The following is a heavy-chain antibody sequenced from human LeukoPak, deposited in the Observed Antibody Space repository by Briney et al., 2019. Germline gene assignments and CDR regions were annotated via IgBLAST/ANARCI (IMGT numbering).Heavy chain of an antibody. V-gene: IGHV1-2*02. CDR2: INPNSGGT. CDR3: ARGSIVGATFDYFDY. Sequence: GASVKVSCKASGYTFTGYYMHWVRQAPGQGFEWMGWINPNSGGTNYAQKFQGRVTMTRDTSISTAYMELSRLRSDDTAVYYCARGSIVGATFDYFDYWGQGTLVTVSS. J-gene: IGHJ4*02. D-gene: IGHD1-26*01. CDR1: GYTFTGYY.